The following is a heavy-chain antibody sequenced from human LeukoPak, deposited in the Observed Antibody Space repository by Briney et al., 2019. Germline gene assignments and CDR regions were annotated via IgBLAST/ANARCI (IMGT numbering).Heavy chain of an antibody. CDR2: INHSGST. CDR1: GGSFSGYY. V-gene: IGHV4-34*01. Sequence: SETLSLTCAVYGGSFSGYYWSWIRQPPGKGLEWIGEINHSGSTNYNPSLKSRVTISVDTSKNQFSLKLSYVTAADTAVYYCARAADIYYDSSGYYLDYWGQGTLVTVSS. D-gene: IGHD3-22*01. CDR3: ARAADIYYDSSGYYLDY. J-gene: IGHJ4*02.